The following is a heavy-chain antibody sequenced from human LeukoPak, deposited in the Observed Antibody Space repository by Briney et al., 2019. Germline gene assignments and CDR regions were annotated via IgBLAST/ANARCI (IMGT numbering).Heavy chain of an antibody. CDR1: GYTFTSYD. D-gene: IGHD3-3*02. CDR3: ARMAFTAEYFQH. V-gene: IGHV1-8*01. J-gene: IGHJ1*01. Sequence: GASVKVSCKASGYTFTSYDINWVRQATGQGLEWMGWMNPNSGNTGYAQKFQGRVTMTRNTSISTAYMELSSLRSEDTAVYYCARMAFTAEYFQHWGQGTLVTVSS. CDR2: MNPNSGNT.